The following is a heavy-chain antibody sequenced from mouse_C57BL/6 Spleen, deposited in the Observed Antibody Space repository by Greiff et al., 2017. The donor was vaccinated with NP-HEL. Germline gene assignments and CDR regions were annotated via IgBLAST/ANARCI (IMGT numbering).Heavy chain of an antibody. CDR2: IWTGGGT. D-gene: IGHD4-1*02. CDR1: GFSLTSYA. V-gene: IGHV2-9-1*01. Sequence: VQLQESGPGLVAPSQSLSITCTVSGFSLTSYALSWVRQPPGKGLEWLGVIWTGGGTNYNSALKSRLSISKDNSKSQVFLKMNSLQTDDTARYYCARNSNWDGYYYAMDYWGQGTSVTVSS. CDR3: ARNSNWDGYYYAMDY. J-gene: IGHJ4*01.